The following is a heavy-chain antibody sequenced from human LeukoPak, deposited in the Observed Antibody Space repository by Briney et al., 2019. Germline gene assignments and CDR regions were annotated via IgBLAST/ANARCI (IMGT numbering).Heavy chain of an antibody. J-gene: IGHJ4*02. V-gene: IGHV4-59*13. Sequence: SEALSLTCTVSGGSISSYYWRWVRQPPGKGLEWIGYIYYSGSTNYNPSLKSRVPISVDTSKNQFSLKLTSVTAADTAVYYWARARYGSGSYAFDYSGQGTLLTVSS. CDR1: GGSISSYY. CDR2: IYYSGST. CDR3: ARARYGSGSYAFDY. D-gene: IGHD3-10*01.